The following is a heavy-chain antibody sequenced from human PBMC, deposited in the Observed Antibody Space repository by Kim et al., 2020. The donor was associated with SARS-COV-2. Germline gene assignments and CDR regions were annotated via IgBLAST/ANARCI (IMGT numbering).Heavy chain of an antibody. D-gene: IGHD4-4*01. J-gene: IGHJ4*02. Sequence: ASVKVSCKAYGYTFKSYPIHWLRQAPGQRPEWMGWVNSANDETQYSQKFQGRVTITRDTSANTAYMELRRLRTKDTAIYYCARDIDPTGYDYCCQGTLVT. V-gene: IGHV1-3*01. CDR2: VNSANDET. CDR1: GYTFKSYP. CDR3: ARDIDPTGYDY.